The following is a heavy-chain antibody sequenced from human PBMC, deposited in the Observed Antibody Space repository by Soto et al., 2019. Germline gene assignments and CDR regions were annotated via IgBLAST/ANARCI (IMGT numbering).Heavy chain of an antibody. Sequence: QVQLVQSGAEVKKPGASVKVSCETSGYTFANYGISWVRQAPGQGLEWMAWISTFNGNTNYAQKFQGRVTMTTDTSTSTVYMELGSLRADDTAVYYCVRDLGYCSATSCRNRFDPWGQGTLVTVSS. J-gene: IGHJ5*02. CDR2: ISTFNGNT. D-gene: IGHD2-2*01. CDR3: VRDLGYCSATSCRNRFDP. V-gene: IGHV1-18*01. CDR1: GYTFANYG.